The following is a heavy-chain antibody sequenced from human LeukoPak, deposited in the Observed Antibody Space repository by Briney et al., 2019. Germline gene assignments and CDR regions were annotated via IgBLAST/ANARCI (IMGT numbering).Heavy chain of an antibody. J-gene: IGHJ4*02. D-gene: IGHD2-2*01. Sequence: PGRSLRLSCATSGFTFSSYWMHWVRQVPGKGLVWVSRVNGDGTSTSYADSVQGRFTISRDNAKNTLYLYMNSLRGDDTAIYLCVRSCSSGSCYGYKDYWGQGTLVTVSS. CDR1: GFTFSSYW. V-gene: IGHV3-74*01. CDR3: VRSCSSGSCYGYKDY. CDR2: VNGDGTST.